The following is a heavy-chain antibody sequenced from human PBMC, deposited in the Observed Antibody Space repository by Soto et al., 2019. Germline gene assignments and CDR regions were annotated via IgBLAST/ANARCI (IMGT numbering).Heavy chain of an antibody. CDR2: IIPIFGTA. CDR1: GGTFSSYA. J-gene: IGHJ4*02. Sequence: ASVKVSCKASGGTFSSYAISWVRQAPGQGLEWMGGIIPIFGTANYAQKFQGRVTITADESTSTAYMELSSLRSEDTAVYYCARGRAYYYDSSGYSRLDYWGQGTLVTVSS. V-gene: IGHV1-69*13. CDR3: ARGRAYYYDSSGYSRLDY. D-gene: IGHD3-22*01.